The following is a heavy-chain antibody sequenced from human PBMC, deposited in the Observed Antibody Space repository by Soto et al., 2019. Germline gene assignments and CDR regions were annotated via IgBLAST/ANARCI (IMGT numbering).Heavy chain of an antibody. J-gene: IGHJ5*02. Sequence: PSETLSLTCNVSGGSISSHYWSWIRQPPGKGLEWIGYIYYSGSTYYNPSLKSRVTMSVDTSRNQLLLQLNSVTAADTAVYYCARESAGSATNTWFDPCGQGTLLPISS. V-gene: IGHV4-59*11. CDR2: IYYSGST. CDR1: GGSISSHY. CDR3: ARESAGSATNTWFDP. D-gene: IGHD3-10*01.